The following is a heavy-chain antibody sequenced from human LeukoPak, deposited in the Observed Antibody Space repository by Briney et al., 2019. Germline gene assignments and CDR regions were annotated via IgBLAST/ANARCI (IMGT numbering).Heavy chain of an antibody. CDR3: ARDLGYSYGYYYYGMDV. Sequence: PSETLSLTCTVSGGSISSYYWSWIRQPPGKGLEWIGYIYYSGSTNYNPSLKSRVTISVDTSKNQFSLKLSSVTAADTAVYYCARDLGYSYGYYYYGMDVWGQGTTVTVSS. J-gene: IGHJ6*02. CDR2: IYYSGST. V-gene: IGHV4-59*01. CDR1: GGSISSYY. D-gene: IGHD5-18*01.